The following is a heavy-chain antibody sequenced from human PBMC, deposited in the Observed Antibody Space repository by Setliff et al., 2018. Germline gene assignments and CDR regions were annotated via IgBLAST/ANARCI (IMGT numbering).Heavy chain of an antibody. CDR2: SSAYNGKT. CDR1: GYTFTSYG. CDR3: ARDLGDLVATILSFFDH. Sequence: ASVKVSCKSSGYTFTSYGISWMRQAPGQGLEWMGWSSAYNGKTQYAQKFQGRVTMTTDTSTSTAYMELMSLTSDDTALYFCARDLGDLVATILSFFDHWGQGTLVT. J-gene: IGHJ4*02. D-gene: IGHD5-12*01. V-gene: IGHV1-18*01.